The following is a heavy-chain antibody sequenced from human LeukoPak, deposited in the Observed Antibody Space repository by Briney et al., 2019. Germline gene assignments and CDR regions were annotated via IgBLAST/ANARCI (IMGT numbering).Heavy chain of an antibody. J-gene: IGHJ4*02. CDR1: GFTFSSYS. V-gene: IGHV3-21*01. Sequence: PGGSLRLSCAASGFTFSSYSMNWVRQAPGKGLEWVSSISSSSSYIYYADSVKGRFTISRDNAKNSLYLQMNSLRAEDTAVYYCARASGSNHNHLDCWGQGTLVTVSS. CDR3: ARASGSNHNHLDC. CDR2: ISSSSSYI. D-gene: IGHD1-14*01.